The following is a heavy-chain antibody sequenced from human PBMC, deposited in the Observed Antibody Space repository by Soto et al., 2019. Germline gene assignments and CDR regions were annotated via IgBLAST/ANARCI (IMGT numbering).Heavy chain of an antibody. CDR2: IYYSGST. CDR3: ARFSRSGYDWYFDL. J-gene: IGHJ2*01. CDR1: GGSISSSSYY. D-gene: IGHD5-12*01. V-gene: IGHV4-39*01. Sequence: SETLSLTCTVSGGSISSSSYYWGWIRQPPGKGLEWIGGIYYSGSTYYNPSLKSRVTISVDTSKNQFSLKLSSVTAADTAVYYCARFSRSGYDWYFDLWGRGTLVTVSS.